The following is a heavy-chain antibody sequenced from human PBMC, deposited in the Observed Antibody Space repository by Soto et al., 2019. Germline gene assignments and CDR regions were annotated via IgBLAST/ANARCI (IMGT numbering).Heavy chain of an antibody. Sequence: ASVKVSCKASGYTFTSYGISWVRQAPGQGLEWMGWISAYNGNTNYAQKLQGRVTMTTDTSTSTAYMELRSLRSDDTAVYYCARDSIAVAGTILGWFDPWGQGTLVTVSS. D-gene: IGHD6-19*01. CDR3: ARDSIAVAGTILGWFDP. CDR1: GYTFTSYG. CDR2: ISAYNGNT. V-gene: IGHV1-18*01. J-gene: IGHJ5*02.